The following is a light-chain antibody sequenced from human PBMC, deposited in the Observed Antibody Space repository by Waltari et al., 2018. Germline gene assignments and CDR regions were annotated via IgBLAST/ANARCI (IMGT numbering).Light chain of an antibody. V-gene: IGKV1-5*03. Sequence: DIQMTQSPSILSASVGDRVTITCRASQSIRTWLAWYQQKPGKAPKLLLYSTSNLETGVPSRFSGSGSGTEFSLSIRSLQPDDFATYYCQQYNTYSTYTFGQGTKLEIK. CDR3: QQYNTYSTYT. CDR1: QSIRTW. J-gene: IGKJ2*01. CDR2: STS.